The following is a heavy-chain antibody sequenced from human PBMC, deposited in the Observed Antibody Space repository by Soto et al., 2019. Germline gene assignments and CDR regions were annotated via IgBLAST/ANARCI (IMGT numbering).Heavy chain of an antibody. V-gene: IGHV1-18*01. D-gene: IGHD3-22*01. Sequence: ASVKVSCKASGYTFTSYGISWVRQAPGQGLEWMGWISAYNGNTNCAQKLQGRVTMTTDTSTSTAYMELRSLRSDDTAVYYCARDLYYYDSSGYYCPFDYWGQGTLVTVSS. J-gene: IGHJ4*02. CDR3: ARDLYYYDSSGYYCPFDY. CDR2: ISAYNGNT. CDR1: GYTFTSYG.